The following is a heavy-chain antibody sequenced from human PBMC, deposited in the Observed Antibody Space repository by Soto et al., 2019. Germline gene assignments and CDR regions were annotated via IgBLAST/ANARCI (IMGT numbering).Heavy chain of an antibody. D-gene: IGHD3-16*01. CDR3: ARALGPFEY. J-gene: IGHJ4*02. CDR2: ILNDGITK. Sequence: QVQLVESGGGVVQPGRSLRLSCAASGFIFSTYGMHWVRQSPGLGLEWVAVILNDGITKYYGEYVTGRFTISRDNSENTLYLRMNSLRAEDTAVFYCARALGPFEYWCQGTLVTVSS. CDR1: GFIFSTYG. V-gene: IGHV3-33*01.